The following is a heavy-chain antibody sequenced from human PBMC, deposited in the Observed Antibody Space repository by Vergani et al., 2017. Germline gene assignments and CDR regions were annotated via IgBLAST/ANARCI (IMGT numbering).Heavy chain of an antibody. V-gene: IGHV3-21*01. CDR3: ARDQYCGGDCYSSGDFDY. J-gene: IGHJ4*02. Sequence: EVQLVESGGGLVKPGGSLRLSCAASGFTFSSYSMNWVRQAPGKGLEWVSSISSSSSYIYYAYSVKGRFTISRDNAKNSLYLQMNSLRAEDTAVYYCARDQYCGGDCYSSGDFDYWGQGTLVTVSS. CDR2: ISSSSSYI. CDR1: GFTFSSYS. D-gene: IGHD2-21*02.